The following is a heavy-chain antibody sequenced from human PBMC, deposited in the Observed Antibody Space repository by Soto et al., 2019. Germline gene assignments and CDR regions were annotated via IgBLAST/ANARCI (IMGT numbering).Heavy chain of an antibody. Sequence: ASVKVSCKASGYTFTGYYMHWVRQAPGQGLEWMGWINPNSGGTNYAQKFQGWVTMTRDRSISTAYMELSRLRSDDTAVYYCARLGYCSSTSCPIGPGFDYWGQGTLVTVSS. CDR1: GYTFTGYY. V-gene: IGHV1-2*04. D-gene: IGHD2-2*01. CDR3: ARLGYCSSTSCPIGPGFDY. CDR2: INPNSGGT. J-gene: IGHJ4*02.